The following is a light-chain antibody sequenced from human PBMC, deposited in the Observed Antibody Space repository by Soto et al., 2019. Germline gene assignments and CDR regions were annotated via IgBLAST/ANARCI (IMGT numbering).Light chain of an antibody. V-gene: IGLV1-51*01. CDR3: GSWDSSLSAYV. CDR2: DDT. CDR1: SSNIGGNS. Sequence: QSVLTPPTSVSAAPGQKVNISCSGSSSNIGGNSVSWYQQLPGTAPKLLIYDDTKRPSGIPDRFSGSKSGTSATLGINGFQIGDEADYYCGSWDSSLSAYVFGTGTKVTAL. J-gene: IGLJ1*01.